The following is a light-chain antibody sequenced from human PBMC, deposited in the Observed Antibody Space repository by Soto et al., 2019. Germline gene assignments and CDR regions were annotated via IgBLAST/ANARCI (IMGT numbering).Light chain of an antibody. V-gene: IGKV3-15*01. CDR2: AAS. J-gene: IGKJ1*01. Sequence: EIEMTQSPATLSVSPWERATLSCRASQSVSSSYLAWYQQKPGQAPRLLIYAASTRAAGVPVRFSGSGSETEFTLTIRSLQSEDFALYYCHQYNNWPWTFGQGTKVDIK. CDR1: QSVSSSY. CDR3: HQYNNWPWT.